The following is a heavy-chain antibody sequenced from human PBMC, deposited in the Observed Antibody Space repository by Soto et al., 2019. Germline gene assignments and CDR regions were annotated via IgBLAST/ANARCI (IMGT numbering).Heavy chain of an antibody. Sequence: SETLSLTCTVSGGSISSYYWSWIRQPPGKGLEWIGYIYYSGSTNYNPSLKSRVTISVDTSKNQFSLKLSSVTAADTAVYYCARLGGATISGYSDYWGQGTLVTVSS. CDR2: IYYSGST. J-gene: IGHJ4*02. CDR1: GGSISSYY. D-gene: IGHD1-26*01. V-gene: IGHV4-59*08. CDR3: ARLGGATISGYSDY.